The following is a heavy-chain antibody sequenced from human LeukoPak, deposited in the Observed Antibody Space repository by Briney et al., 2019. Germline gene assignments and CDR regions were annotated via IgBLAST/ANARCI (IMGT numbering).Heavy chain of an antibody. Sequence: GGSLRLSCVLSGLTFSDARMSWVRQAPGKGLEWVGRIRNDRITDYAAPVQGRFSISRDNSKNTFYLQMNSLRTEDTGMYFCTWMATIFTVDYWGQGTLVTVSS. J-gene: IGHJ4*02. V-gene: IGHV3-15*01. CDR1: GLTFSDAR. CDR2: IRNDRIT. CDR3: TWMATIFTVDY. D-gene: IGHD5-12*01.